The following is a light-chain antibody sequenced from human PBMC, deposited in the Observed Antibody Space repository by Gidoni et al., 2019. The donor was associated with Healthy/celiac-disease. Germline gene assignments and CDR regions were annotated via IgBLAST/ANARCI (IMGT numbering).Light chain of an antibody. CDR2: GAS. V-gene: IGKV3-15*01. CDR1: QRVSSN. J-gene: IGKJ4*01. CDR3: QQYNKWPPLT. Sequence: EIVMTQSPAPLSVSPGEGATLSCRASQRVSSNLALYQQKPGQTARLLIYGASTRATGIPARFSGSGSGTEFTLTISSMQSEDFAVDYCQQYNKWPPLTFGGGTKVEIK.